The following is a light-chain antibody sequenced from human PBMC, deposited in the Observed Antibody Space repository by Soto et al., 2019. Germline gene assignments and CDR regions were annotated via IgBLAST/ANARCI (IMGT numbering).Light chain of an antibody. J-gene: IGKJ1*01. V-gene: IGKV3-15*01. CDR3: QQYNGWPWT. CDR1: QTIGQK. CDR2: GAA. Sequence: EIVLAQSPATLSVTPGARIPLSCRATQTIGQKLAWYLQRPGQAPSLLMYGAATRATDISARFSGSVSGTEFTITITGLQSEDVAVYYCQQYNGWPWTFGQGTKVDIK.